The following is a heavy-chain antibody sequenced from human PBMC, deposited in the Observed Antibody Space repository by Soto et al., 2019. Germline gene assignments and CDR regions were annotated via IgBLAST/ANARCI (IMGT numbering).Heavy chain of an antibody. CDR1: GFTFDDYA. CDR3: AKDGYGSGSYETAWFDP. CDR2: ISWNSGSI. J-gene: IGHJ5*02. V-gene: IGHV3-9*01. Sequence: DVQLVESGGGLVQPGRSLRLSCAASGFTFDDYAMHWVRQAPGKGLEWVSGISWNSGSIGYADSVKGRFTISRDNAKNSLYLQMNSLRAEDTALYYCAKDGYGSGSYETAWFDPWGQGTLVTVSS. D-gene: IGHD3-10*01.